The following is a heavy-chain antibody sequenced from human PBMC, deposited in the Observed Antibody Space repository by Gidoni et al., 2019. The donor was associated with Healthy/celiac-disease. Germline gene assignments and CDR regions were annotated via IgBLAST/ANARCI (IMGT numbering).Heavy chain of an antibody. V-gene: IGHV3-20*01. CDR2: INWNGGST. Sequence: EVQLVESGGGVVRPGGSLRLSCAASGFTFDDYGMSWVRQAPGKGLEWVSGINWNGGSTGYADSVKGRFTISIDNAKNSLYLQMNSLRAEDTALYHCARVQYYYDSSGFDYWGQGTLVTVSS. CDR3: ARVQYYYDSSGFDY. CDR1: GFTFDDYG. D-gene: IGHD3-22*01. J-gene: IGHJ4*02.